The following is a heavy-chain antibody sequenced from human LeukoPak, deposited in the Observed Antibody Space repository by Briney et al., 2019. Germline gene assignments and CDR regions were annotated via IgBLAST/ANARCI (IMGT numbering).Heavy chain of an antibody. D-gene: IGHD1-26*01. CDR2: INHSGST. CDR1: GGSFSGYY. Sequence: SETLSLTCAVYGGSFSGYYWSWIRHPPGKGLEWIGEINHSGSTNYNPSLKSRVTISVDTSKNQFSLKLSSVTAADTAVYYCARGRAGLGSFDYWGQGTLVTVSS. V-gene: IGHV4-34*01. J-gene: IGHJ4*02. CDR3: ARGRAGLGSFDY.